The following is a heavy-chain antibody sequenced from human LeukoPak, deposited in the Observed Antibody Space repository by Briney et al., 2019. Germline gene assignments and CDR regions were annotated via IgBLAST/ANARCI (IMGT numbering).Heavy chain of an antibody. D-gene: IGHD3-22*01. CDR3: ARVPPDYYDSSGTLGAFDI. CDR2: IYSGGST. CDR1: GFTVSSNY. Sequence: PGGSLRLSCAASGFTVSSNYMSWVRQAPGKGLEWVSVIYSGGSTYYADSVKGRFTISRDNSKNTLYLQMNSLRAEDTAVYYCARVPPDYYDSSGTLGAFDIWGQGTMVTVSS. V-gene: IGHV3-66*01. J-gene: IGHJ3*02.